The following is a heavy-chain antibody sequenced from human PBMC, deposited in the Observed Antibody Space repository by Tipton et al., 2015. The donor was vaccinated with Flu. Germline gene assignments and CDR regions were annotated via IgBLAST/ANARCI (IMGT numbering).Heavy chain of an antibody. V-gene: IGHV4-34*01. Sequence: GLVKPSETLSLTCAVYVDSFSGYYWNWIRQPPGKGLQWIGEINHSGSTNYNPSLESRVTLSVGTSKNQFSLKLSSVTAADMAVYYCARRDYSNYVSDPKSWFDPWGQGTLVAVSS. CDR1: VDSFSGYY. D-gene: IGHD4-11*01. CDR2: INHSGST. J-gene: IGHJ5*02. CDR3: ARRDYSNYVSDPKSWFDP.